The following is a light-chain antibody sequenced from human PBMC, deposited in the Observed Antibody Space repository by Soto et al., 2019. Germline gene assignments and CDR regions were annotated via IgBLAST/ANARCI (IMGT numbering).Light chain of an antibody. CDR2: AVS. J-gene: IGLJ2*01. Sequence: QSALTQPASVSGSPGQSITISCTGTNSDVGGYNYVSWYQHHPGKAPKLIIYAVSNRPSGVSVRFSGSKSGNTASLTISGLQAEDEAHYYCSSYTGSTTLVFGGGTKLTVL. CDR3: SSYTGSTTLV. CDR1: NSDVGGYNY. V-gene: IGLV2-14*01.